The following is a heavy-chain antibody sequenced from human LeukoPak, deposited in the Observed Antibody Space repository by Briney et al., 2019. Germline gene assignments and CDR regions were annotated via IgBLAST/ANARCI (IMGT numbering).Heavy chain of an antibody. Sequence: SETLSLTCTVSGGSISSCYWSWIRQPAGKGLEWIGRIYTSGSTNYNPSLKSRVTMSVDTSKNQFSLKLSSVTAADTAVYYCARGRKWELPFDYWGQGTLVTVSS. CDR3: ARGRKWELPFDY. CDR1: GGSISSCY. V-gene: IGHV4-4*07. J-gene: IGHJ4*02. D-gene: IGHD1-26*01. CDR2: IYTSGST.